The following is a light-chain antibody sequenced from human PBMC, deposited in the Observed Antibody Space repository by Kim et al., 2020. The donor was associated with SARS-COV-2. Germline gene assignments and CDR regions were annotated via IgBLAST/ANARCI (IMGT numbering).Light chain of an antibody. CDR3: QAWDSSTAVV. CDR2: QDS. CDR1: KLGEKY. J-gene: IGLJ2*01. V-gene: IGLV3-1*01. Sequence: SYELTQPPSVSVSPGQTASITCSGEKLGEKYACWYQQKPGQSPVLVIYQDSKRPSGIPERFSGSNSGNTATLTIRGTQAMDEADYYCQAWDSSTAVVFGG.